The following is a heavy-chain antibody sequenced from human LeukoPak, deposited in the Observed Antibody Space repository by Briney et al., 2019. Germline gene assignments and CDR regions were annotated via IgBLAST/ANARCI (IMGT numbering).Heavy chain of an antibody. CDR2: TSGSGGST. Sequence: EGSLRLSCPASGFTFSSYAMSWVRQAAGKGLEWVSATSGSGGSTYYADSVKGRFTISRDNSKNTLYLQMNSLRAEDTAVYYCAKSYCSGGSCYPVRSDNYYYGMDVWGQGTTVTVSS. D-gene: IGHD2-15*01. CDR1: GFTFSSYA. V-gene: IGHV3-23*01. J-gene: IGHJ6*02. CDR3: AKSYCSGGSCYPVRSDNYYYGMDV.